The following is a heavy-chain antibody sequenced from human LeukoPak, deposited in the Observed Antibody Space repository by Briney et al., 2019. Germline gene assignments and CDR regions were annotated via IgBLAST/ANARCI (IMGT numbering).Heavy chain of an antibody. Sequence: SETLSFTCTVSGGSISSSSYYWGWIRQPPGKRLEWIGYVHHDGTTNQNPSLKSRVAISIDTSRNQMSLKLYSMTAADTAMYYCARGSTRADDYWGQGILVTVS. V-gene: IGHV4-61*05. D-gene: IGHD2/OR15-2a*01. CDR1: GGSISSSSYY. J-gene: IGHJ4*02. CDR3: ARGSTRADDY. CDR2: VHHDGTT.